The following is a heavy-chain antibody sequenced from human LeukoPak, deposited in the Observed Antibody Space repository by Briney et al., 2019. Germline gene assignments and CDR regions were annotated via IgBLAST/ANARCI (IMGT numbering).Heavy chain of an antibody. CDR2: INHSGST. J-gene: IGHJ4*02. CDR1: GGSFSGHY. CDR3: ARGNPQLAY. Sequence: SETLSLTCAVYGGSFSGHYWSWIRQPPGKGLEWIGEINHSGSTNYNPSLKSRVTISVDTSKNQFSLKLSSVTAADTAVYYCARGNPQLAYWGQGTLVTVSS. V-gene: IGHV4-34*01.